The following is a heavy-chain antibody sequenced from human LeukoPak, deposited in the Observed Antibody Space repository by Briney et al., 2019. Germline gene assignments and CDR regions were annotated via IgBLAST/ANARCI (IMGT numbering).Heavy chain of an antibody. V-gene: IGHV1-8*01. D-gene: IGHD6-13*01. CDR3: ARGRPGLAADSSSDY. Sequence: ASVKLSRKASVYTFTSYDINWVRQATGQGLEWMGWMNPNSSNTGYAQTFQGRVTKTRNTSISTTYMALSSLRCEDTAVYYCARGRPGLAADSSSDYWGQGTLVTVSS. CDR1: VYTFTSYD. CDR2: MNPNSSNT. J-gene: IGHJ4*02.